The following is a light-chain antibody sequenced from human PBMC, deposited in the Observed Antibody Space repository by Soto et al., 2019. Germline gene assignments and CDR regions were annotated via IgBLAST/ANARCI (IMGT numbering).Light chain of an antibody. V-gene: IGKV3-15*01. J-gene: IGKJ1*01. Sequence: EIVMAQSPATLSVSPGERATLSCRASQSVATNLAWYQQKPGQPPRLLIYGASTRATGIPARFSGSASGTEFTLTISSLQSEDFTVYYCQQYNKWPLTFGQGTKVDIK. CDR1: QSVATN. CDR3: QQYNKWPLT. CDR2: GAS.